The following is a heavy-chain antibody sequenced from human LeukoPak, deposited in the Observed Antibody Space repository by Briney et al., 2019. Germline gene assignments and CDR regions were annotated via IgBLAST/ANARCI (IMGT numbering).Heavy chain of an antibody. D-gene: IGHD6-25*01. J-gene: IGHJ6*03. Sequence: GGSLRLSCAASGFTFSSYEMNWVRQAPGKGLEWVSYISSSGSTIYYADSVKGRFTISRDNAKNSLYPQMNSLRAEDTAVYYCARDSGPPDSYMDVWGKGTTVTISS. CDR3: ARDSGPPDSYMDV. CDR1: GFTFSSYE. CDR2: ISSSGSTI. V-gene: IGHV3-48*03.